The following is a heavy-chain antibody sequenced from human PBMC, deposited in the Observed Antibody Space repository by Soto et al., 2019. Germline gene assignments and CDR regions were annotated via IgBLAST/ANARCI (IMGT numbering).Heavy chain of an antibody. J-gene: IGHJ3*02. V-gene: IGHV3-33*01. D-gene: IGHD3-22*01. Sequence: PGGSLRLSCAASGFTFSSYGMHWVRQAPGKGLEWVAVIWYDGSNKYYADSVKGRLTISRDNSKNTLYLQMNSLRAEDTAVYYCAREGGIVVAVEGAFDIWGQGTMVTVSS. CDR3: AREGGIVVAVEGAFDI. CDR1: GFTFSSYG. CDR2: IWYDGSNK.